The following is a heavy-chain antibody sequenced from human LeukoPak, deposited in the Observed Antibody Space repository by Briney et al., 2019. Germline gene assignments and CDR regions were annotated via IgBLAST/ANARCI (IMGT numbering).Heavy chain of an antibody. Sequence: GASVKVSCKASGYTFTTYAMNWVRQAPGQGLEWMGWMNPNSGNTGYAQKFQGRVTMTRNTSISTAYMELSSLRSEDTAVYYCASGYYGSGSYYLFDYWAQGTLVTVSS. V-gene: IGHV1-8*02. CDR2: MNPNSGNT. CDR1: GYTFTTYA. D-gene: IGHD3-10*01. CDR3: ASGYYGSGSYYLFDY. J-gene: IGHJ4*02.